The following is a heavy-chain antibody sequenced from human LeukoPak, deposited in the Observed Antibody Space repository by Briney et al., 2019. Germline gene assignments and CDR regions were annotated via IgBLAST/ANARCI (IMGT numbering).Heavy chain of an antibody. CDR1: GGTFSSYA. J-gene: IGHJ4*02. D-gene: IGHD6-13*01. V-gene: IGHV1-69*05. Sequence: ASVKVSCKASGGTFSSYAISWVRQAPGQGLEWMGGIIPIFGTANYAQKLQGRVTMTTDTSTSTAYMELRSLRSDDTAVYYCASPKYSSSWYEIVYWGQGTLVTVSS. CDR3: ASPKYSSSWYEIVY. CDR2: IIPIFGTA.